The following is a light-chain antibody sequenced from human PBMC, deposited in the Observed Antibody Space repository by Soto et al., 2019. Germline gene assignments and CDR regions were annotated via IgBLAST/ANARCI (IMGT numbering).Light chain of an antibody. CDR2: GAS. CDR3: QQYNNWPMT. CDR1: QGVSSY. V-gene: IGKV3-15*01. Sequence: EIVLTQSPATLSLSPGERATLSCRASQGVSSYLAWFQQKPGQAPRLLIYGASTRAAGIPARFSGSGSGTEFTLTISSLQSEDFAVYYCQQYNNWPMTFGQGTRLEIK. J-gene: IGKJ5*01.